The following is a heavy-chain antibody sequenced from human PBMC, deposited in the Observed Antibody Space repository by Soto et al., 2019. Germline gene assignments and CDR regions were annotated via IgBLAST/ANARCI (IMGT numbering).Heavy chain of an antibody. D-gene: IGHD6-13*01. CDR2: ISAGNGQT. CDR3: ARGSSSWENYYFYGLDV. J-gene: IGHJ6*02. CDR1: GYSFTNHG. V-gene: IGHV1-3*01. Sequence: ASLKVSCKASGYSFTNHGIHWVRQAPGQRPEWMGWISAGNGQTKYSQRFQGRVTITRDTSATTAHMDLRSPTSEDTGVYYCARGSSSWENYYFYGLDVWGQGTTVTVSS.